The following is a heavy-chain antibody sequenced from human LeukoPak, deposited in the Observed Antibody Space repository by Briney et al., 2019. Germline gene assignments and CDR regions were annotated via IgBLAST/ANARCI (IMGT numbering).Heavy chain of an antibody. J-gene: IGHJ4*02. CDR3: APDFNRGGRDHY. CDR1: GFTFSSYS. CDR2: ISIGSDNI. D-gene: IGHD2-15*01. V-gene: IGHV3-48*02. Sequence: GETLRLSCAASGFTFSSYSMNWVRPAPGKGLGWVSFISIGSDNIAYADSVRGRFTISRDNAKNSLYLEMSSLRDEDMAVYYCAPDFNRGGRDHYWGQGTLVTVSA.